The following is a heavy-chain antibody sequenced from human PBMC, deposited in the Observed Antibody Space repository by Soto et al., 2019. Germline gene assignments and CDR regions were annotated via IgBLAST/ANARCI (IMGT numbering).Heavy chain of an antibody. J-gene: IGHJ3*02. V-gene: IGHV3-30*18. CDR2: ISYDGSNK. CDR1: GFTFSSYG. D-gene: IGHD5-12*01. CDR3: ANRDSGYDSAFDI. Sequence: GGSLRLSCAASGFTFSSYGMHWVRQAPGKGLEWVAVISYDGSNKYYADSMKGRFTISRDKSKNTLYLQMNSLRAEDTAVYYCANRDSGYDSAFDIWGQGTMVTVSS.